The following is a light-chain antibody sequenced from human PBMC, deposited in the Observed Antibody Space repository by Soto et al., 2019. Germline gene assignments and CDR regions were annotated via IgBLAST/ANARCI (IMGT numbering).Light chain of an antibody. CDR3: MQALQTPSA. CDR1: QSLLLSNGYNY. V-gene: IGKV2-28*01. Sequence: DIVMTQSPLSLPVTPGEPASISCRSSQSLLLSNGYNYLDWYLQKPGQSPQLLIYLGSNRASGVPDRFSGSGSGTDFTLKISRVEAEDVGVYYCMQALQTPSAFGGGTKVEIK. J-gene: IGKJ4*01. CDR2: LGS.